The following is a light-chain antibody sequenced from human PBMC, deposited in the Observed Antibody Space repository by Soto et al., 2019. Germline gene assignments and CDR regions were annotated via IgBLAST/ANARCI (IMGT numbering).Light chain of an antibody. CDR1: QSVSSSY. CDR2: GAT. J-gene: IGKJ1*01. V-gene: IGKV3-20*01. Sequence: EIVLTQSPGTLSLSPGERATLSCRARQSVSSSYLAWYHHKPGHAPRLLIFGATSRATGIPDRFSGSGSGTDFTLTICRLEPIDFAGYSCQQNGGSSWTFGQETKVHIK. CDR3: QQNGGSSWT.